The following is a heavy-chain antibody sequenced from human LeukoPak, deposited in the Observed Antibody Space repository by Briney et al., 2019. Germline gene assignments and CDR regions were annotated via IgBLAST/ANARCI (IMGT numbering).Heavy chain of an antibody. Sequence: SVKVSCKASGGTFSSYAISWVRQAPGQGLEWMGGIIPIFGTANYAQKFQGRVTITADKSTSTAYMELSSLRSEDTAVYYCARGVELVRRRDSSGPLYYMDVWGKGTTVTVSS. CDR1: GGTFSSYA. CDR2: IIPIFGTA. V-gene: IGHV1-69*06. D-gene: IGHD3-22*01. J-gene: IGHJ6*03. CDR3: ARGVELVRRRDSSGPLYYMDV.